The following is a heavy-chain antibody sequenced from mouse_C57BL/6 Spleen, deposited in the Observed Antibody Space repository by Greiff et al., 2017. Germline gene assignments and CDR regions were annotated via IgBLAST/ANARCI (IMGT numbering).Heavy chain of an antibody. Sequence: VQLQQSGGGLVKPGGSLKLSCAASGFTFSDYGMHWVRQAPEKGLEWVAYISSGSSTIYYADTVKGRFTISRDNAKNTLFLQMTSLRSEDTAMYYCARPYDYDVWFAYWGQGTLVTVSA. CDR1: GFTFSDYG. J-gene: IGHJ3*01. CDR2: ISSGSSTI. CDR3: ARPYDYDVWFAY. V-gene: IGHV5-17*01. D-gene: IGHD2-4*01.